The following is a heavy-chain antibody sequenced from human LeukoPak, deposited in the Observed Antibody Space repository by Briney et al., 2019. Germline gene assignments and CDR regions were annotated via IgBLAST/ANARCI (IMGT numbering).Heavy chain of an antibody. Sequence: GGSLRLSCTGSGFTVSSGYMSWVRQTPGKGLEWVSGIYSGGTTYYADSVKGRVTISRDNSKNTLYLQMNSLRAEDTAVYYCARDRRDGYCLGHWGQGTLVTVSS. V-gene: IGHV3-66*01. CDR3: ARDRRDGYCLGH. J-gene: IGHJ4*02. CDR2: IYSGGTT. D-gene: IGHD5-24*01. CDR1: GFTVSSGY.